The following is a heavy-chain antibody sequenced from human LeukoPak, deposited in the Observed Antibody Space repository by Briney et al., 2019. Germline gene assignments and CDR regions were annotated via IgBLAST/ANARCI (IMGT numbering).Heavy chain of an antibody. CDR3: ARFSYGGGGYFDY. J-gene: IGHJ4*02. CDR1: GYTFTNYY. V-gene: IGHV1-46*04. Sequence: ASVKVSCKASGYTFTNYYMHWVRQAPGQGLEWMGIINPSGGSTSYAQKLQGRVTMTRDTSTSTVYMELSSLRSEDTAVYDCARFSYGGGGYFDYWGQGTLVTVSS. D-gene: IGHD5-18*01. CDR2: INPSGGST.